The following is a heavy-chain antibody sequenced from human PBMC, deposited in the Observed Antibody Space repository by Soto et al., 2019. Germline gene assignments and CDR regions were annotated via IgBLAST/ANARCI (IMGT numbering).Heavy chain of an antibody. V-gene: IGHV3-33*01. CDR3: ARDRSQWLPTTYYFDY. CDR2: IWYDGSNK. Sequence: QVQLVESGGGVVQPGRSLRLSCAASGFTFSSYGMHWVRQAPGKGLEWVAVIWYDGSNKYYADSVKGRFTISRDNSKNTLYLQMNSLRAEDTAVYYCARDRSQWLPTTYYFDYWGQGTLVTVSS. J-gene: IGHJ4*02. D-gene: IGHD6-19*01. CDR1: GFTFSSYG.